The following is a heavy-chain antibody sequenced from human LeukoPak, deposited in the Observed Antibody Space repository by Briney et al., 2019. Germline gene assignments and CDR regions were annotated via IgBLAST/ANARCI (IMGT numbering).Heavy chain of an antibody. D-gene: IGHD1-26*01. CDR2: ISGSGGST. Sequence: GGPLRLSCAASGFTFSNYAMPWVPQAPGKGLEGVSIISGSGGSTYYADSVKGRFTISRDNSKNTLYLQMNSLRADDTAVYYCAKGPVGVTTRNYFDYWGQGTLVTVSS. V-gene: IGHV3-23*01. J-gene: IGHJ4*02. CDR3: AKGPVGVTTRNYFDY. CDR1: GFTFSNYA.